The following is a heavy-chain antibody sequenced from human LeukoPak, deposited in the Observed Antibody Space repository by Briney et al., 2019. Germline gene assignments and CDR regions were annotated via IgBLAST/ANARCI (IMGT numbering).Heavy chain of an antibody. V-gene: IGHV3-74*01. CDR3: ARDGYSFGHDFDY. CDR1: GFTFSSYW. D-gene: IGHD5-18*01. CDR2: IKGDGSST. Sequence: GGSLRLSCAASGFTFSSYWMHWVRHAPGKGLVWVARIKGDGSSTSYADSVKGRFTISRDNAKNTLYLQMNSLRAEDTAVYYCARDGYSFGHDFDYWGQGTLVTVSS. J-gene: IGHJ4*02.